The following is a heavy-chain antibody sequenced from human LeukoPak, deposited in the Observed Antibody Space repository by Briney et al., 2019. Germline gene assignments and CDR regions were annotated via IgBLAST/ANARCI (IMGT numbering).Heavy chain of an antibody. CDR3: AREAAAAGTRAFDI. Sequence: PSQTLSLTCTVSGGSISSGGYYWSWIRQPPGKGLEWIGEINHSGSTNYNPSLKSRVTISVDTSKNQFSLKLSSVTAADTAVYYCAREAAAAGTRAFDIWGQGTMVTVSS. J-gene: IGHJ3*02. V-gene: IGHV4-30-2*01. D-gene: IGHD6-13*01. CDR1: GGSISSGGYY. CDR2: INHSGST.